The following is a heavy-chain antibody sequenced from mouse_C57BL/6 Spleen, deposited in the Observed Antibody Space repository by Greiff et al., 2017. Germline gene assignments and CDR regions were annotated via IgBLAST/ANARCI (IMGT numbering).Heavy chain of an antibody. CDR3: ARKEGKYYGSLDY. CDR1: GYTFTSYD. D-gene: IGHD1-1*01. Sequence: VQLQQSGPELVKPGASVKLSCKASGYTFTSYDINWVKQRPGQGLEWIGWIYPRDGSTKYNEKFKGKATLTVDTSSSTAYMELHSLTSEDSAVYFCARKEGKYYGSLDYWGQGTTLTVSS. J-gene: IGHJ2*01. V-gene: IGHV1-85*01. CDR2: IYPRDGST.